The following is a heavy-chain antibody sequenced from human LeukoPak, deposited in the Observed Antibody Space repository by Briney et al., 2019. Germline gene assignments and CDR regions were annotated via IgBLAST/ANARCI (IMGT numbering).Heavy chain of an antibody. J-gene: IGHJ5*02. CDR3: ARVEGSGYSPWFDP. D-gene: IGHD3-22*01. CDR1: GYTFTSYG. V-gene: IGHV1-18*01. CDR2: ISAYNGNT. Sequence: ASVKVSCKASGYTFTSYGISWVRQAPGQGLEWMGWISAYNGNTNYAQKLQGRVTMTTDTSTSTAYMELSSLRSEDTAVYYCARVEGSGYSPWFDPWGQGTLVTVSS.